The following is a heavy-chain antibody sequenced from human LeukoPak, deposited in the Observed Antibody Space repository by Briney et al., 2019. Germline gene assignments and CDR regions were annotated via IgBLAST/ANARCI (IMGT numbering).Heavy chain of an antibody. D-gene: IGHD3-22*01. CDR1: GFTFSDYY. Sequence: GGSLRLSSAASGFTFSDYYMSWIRQAPGKGLEWVSYISSSSSYTNYADSVKGRFTISRDNAKNSLYLQMNSLRAEDTAVYYCARDGRLTMTLEDGMDVWGQGTTVTVSS. CDR3: ARDGRLTMTLEDGMDV. CDR2: ISSSSSYT. J-gene: IGHJ6*02. V-gene: IGHV3-11*06.